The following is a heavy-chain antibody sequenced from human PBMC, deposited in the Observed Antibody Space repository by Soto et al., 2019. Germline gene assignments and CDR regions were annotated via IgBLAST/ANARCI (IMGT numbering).Heavy chain of an antibody. CDR2: IDYSGST. V-gene: IGHV4-61*08. J-gene: IGHJ6*02. Sequence: SETLSLTCSVSGGSITNTDYYWNWIRQSPGKGLEWIGSIDYSGSTNYNPSLKSRVTISLDTSNDQFSLKLSSVTAADTAVYYCARTRDNNINYYYALDVWGPGTTVTVSS. CDR3: ARTRDNNINYYYALDV. D-gene: IGHD1-20*01. CDR1: GGSITNTDYY.